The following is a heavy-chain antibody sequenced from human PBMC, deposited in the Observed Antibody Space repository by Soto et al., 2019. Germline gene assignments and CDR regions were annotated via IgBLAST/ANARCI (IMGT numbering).Heavy chain of an antibody. Sequence: EVQLLESGGGLVQPGGSLRLSCAASGFTFSSYAMSWVRQAPGKGLEWVSGISGSGSNTYYADSVKGRFTISRDNCKNTLYVQMNSLRAEDTAVYYCAKDVTVVTPSYWGQGTLVTVSS. CDR3: AKDVTVVTPSY. D-gene: IGHD2-21*02. J-gene: IGHJ4*02. CDR1: GFTFSSYA. CDR2: ISGSGSNT. V-gene: IGHV3-23*01.